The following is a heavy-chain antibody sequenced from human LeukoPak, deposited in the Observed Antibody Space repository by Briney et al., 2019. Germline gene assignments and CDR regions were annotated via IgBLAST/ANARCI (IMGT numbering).Heavy chain of an antibody. D-gene: IGHD5-24*01. V-gene: IGHV3-21*01. J-gene: IGHJ4*02. CDR2: ISSSNSFI. CDR3: ARDGGWLQYIDY. Sequence: GGSLRLSCAASGFSFTTYSMNWVRQAPGKGLEWVSSISSSNSFIYYADSVKGRFTISRDNAKNSLYLQMNSLRAEDTAVYYCARDGGWLQYIDYWGQGTLVTVSS. CDR1: GFSFTTYS.